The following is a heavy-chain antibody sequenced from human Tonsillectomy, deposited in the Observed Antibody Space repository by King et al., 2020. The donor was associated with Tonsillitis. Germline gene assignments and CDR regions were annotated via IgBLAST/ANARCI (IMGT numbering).Heavy chain of an antibody. V-gene: IGHV3-30-3*01. CDR1: GFTFSSYA. CDR2: ISYDGSNK. J-gene: IGHJ6*02. CDR3: ARDECGYSGYVEGFCDYGLDV. Sequence: VQLVESGGGVVQPGRSLRLSCAASGFTFSSYAMHWVRQAPGKGLEWVAVISYDGSNKYYADSVKGRFTISRDNSKNTLYLQMNSLRAEDTAVYYCARDECGYSGYVEGFCDYGLDVWGQGTTVAVSS. D-gene: IGHD5-12*01.